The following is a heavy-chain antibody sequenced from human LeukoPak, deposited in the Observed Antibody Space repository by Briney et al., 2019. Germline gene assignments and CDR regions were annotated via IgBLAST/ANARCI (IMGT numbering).Heavy chain of an antibody. J-gene: IGHJ5*02. CDR1: GGSSSSYY. Sequence: SETLSLTCAVYGGSSSSYYWSWIRQPPGKGLEWIGEINHSGSTNYNPSLKSRVTISVDTSKNQFSLKLSSVTAADTAAYYCASRRPRYCSSTSCSNWFDPWGQGTLVTVSS. V-gene: IGHV4-34*01. D-gene: IGHD2-2*01. CDR2: INHSGST. CDR3: ASRRPRYCSSTSCSNWFDP.